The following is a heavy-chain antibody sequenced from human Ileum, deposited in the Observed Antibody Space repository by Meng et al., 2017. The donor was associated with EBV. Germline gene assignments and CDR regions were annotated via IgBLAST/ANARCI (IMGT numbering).Heavy chain of an antibody. CDR3: ARVGWSLDY. Sequence: QVQTQESGQGLVKPSETLSRTCTVSGGSISSYYWSWIRQPPGKGLEWIGYIYYSGSTNYHPSLKSRVPISVATSKTQFSLTLSSVTAADTAVYSCARVGWSLDYWGQGTLVTVPS. D-gene: IGHD2-15*01. J-gene: IGHJ4*02. CDR2: IYYSGST. V-gene: IGHV4-59*08. CDR1: GGSISSYY.